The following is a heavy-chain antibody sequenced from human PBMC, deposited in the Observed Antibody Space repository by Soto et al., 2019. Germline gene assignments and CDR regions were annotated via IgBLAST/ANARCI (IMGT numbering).Heavy chain of an antibody. V-gene: IGHV4-61*01. D-gene: IGHD4-17*01. CDR2: IYFSGRT. J-gene: IGHJ6*02. CDR1: DCSISGGIYY. CDR3: SRDVDFGEEDV. Sequence: PSETMSLTCTVADCSISGGIYYWNWKRPPPGKGLEWIGYIYFSGRTNYNPSLKSRVTISIDTSKNQFSLKLTSATAADTAVYYCSRDVDFGEEDVWGQGTTVTVSS.